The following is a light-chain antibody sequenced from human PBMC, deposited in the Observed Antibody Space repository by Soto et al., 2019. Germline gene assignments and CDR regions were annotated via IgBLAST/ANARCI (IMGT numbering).Light chain of an antibody. CDR3: QQYGRSPGT. Sequence: EIVLTQSPGTLSLSPGERATLSCRASQSVSSSYLAWYQQKPGQAPRLLIYGASSRATGVPDRFSGSGSETDFTLTISRLEPEDLAVYYCQQYGRSPGTFGQGTKVQIK. CDR2: GAS. V-gene: IGKV3-20*01. CDR1: QSVSSSY. J-gene: IGKJ1*01.